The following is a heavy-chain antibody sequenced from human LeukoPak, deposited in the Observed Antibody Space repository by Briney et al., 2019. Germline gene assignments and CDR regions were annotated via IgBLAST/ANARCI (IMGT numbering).Heavy chain of an antibody. CDR2: LYYSGNT. CDR3: ATTSYYYDSPDY. Sequence: SETLSLTCTVSGDSISSSSYYWGWIRQPPGKGLEWIGTLYYSGNTQYNPSLKSRVTISVDTSKNQFSLKLSSVTAADTAVYYCATTSYYYDSPDYWGQGTLVTVSS. V-gene: IGHV4-39*01. J-gene: IGHJ4*02. D-gene: IGHD3-22*01. CDR1: GDSISSSSYY.